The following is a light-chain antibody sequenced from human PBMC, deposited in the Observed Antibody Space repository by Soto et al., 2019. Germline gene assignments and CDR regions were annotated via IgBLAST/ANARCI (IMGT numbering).Light chain of an antibody. CDR2: SAS. CDR1: QSVTTW. V-gene: IGKV1-12*01. Sequence: DIQMTQSPSFLSASVGDRVTITCRASQSVTTWLAWYQQRPGKAPRLLIHSASSLRSGVPSRFSGSGSGAEFTLTIGSLHPEDEATYFCQQASYFPFPVGLGTTVAI. CDR3: QQASYFPFP. J-gene: IGKJ3*01.